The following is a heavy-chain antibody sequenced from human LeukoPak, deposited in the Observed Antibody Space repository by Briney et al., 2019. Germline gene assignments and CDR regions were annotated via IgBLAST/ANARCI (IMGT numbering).Heavy chain of an antibody. J-gene: IGHJ4*02. D-gene: IGHD2-15*01. CDR3: AKSDLGHRSRQVGHFDY. Sequence: GGSLRLSCAASGFTFSTYGMNRVRQAPGKGLERVAVITYDGSNKYSADSVKGRFTISRDNSKNTLYLQINSLRAEDTAVYYCAKSDLGHRSRQVGHFDYWGQGTLVTVS. CDR1: GFTFSTYG. V-gene: IGHV3-30*18. CDR2: ITYDGSNK.